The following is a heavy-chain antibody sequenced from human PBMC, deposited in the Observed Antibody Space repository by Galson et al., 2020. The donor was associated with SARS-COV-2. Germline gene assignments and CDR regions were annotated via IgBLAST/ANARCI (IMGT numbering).Heavy chain of an antibody. V-gene: IGHV3-30*04. D-gene: IGHD6-19*01. Sequence: GESLKISCAASGFTFSSYAMHWVRQAPGKGLEWVAVISYDGSNKYYADYVKGRFTISRDNSKNTLYLQMNSLRAEDTAVYYCASEGIAVAGIIVGNDYWGQGTLVTVSS. CDR1: GFTFSSYA. CDR2: ISYDGSNK. J-gene: IGHJ4*02. CDR3: ASEGIAVAGIIVGNDY.